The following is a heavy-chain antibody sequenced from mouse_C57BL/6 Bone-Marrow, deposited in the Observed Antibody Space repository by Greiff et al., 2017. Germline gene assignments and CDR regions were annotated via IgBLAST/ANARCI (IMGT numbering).Heavy chain of an antibody. CDR1: GYAFSSYW. CDR3: ARRAKLSWFAD. D-gene: IGHD4-1*01. J-gene: IGHJ3*01. V-gene: IGHV1-80*01. Sequence: VQLQQPGAELVKPGASVKISCKASGYAFSSYWMNWVKQRPGKGLEWIGQIYPGDGDTNYNGKFKGKATLTADKSSSTAYMQLSSLTSEDSAVYYCARRAKLSWFADWGQGTLVTVSA. CDR2: IYPGDGDT.